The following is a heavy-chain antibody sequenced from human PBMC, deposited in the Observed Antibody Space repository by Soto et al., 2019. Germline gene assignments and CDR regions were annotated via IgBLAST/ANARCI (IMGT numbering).Heavy chain of an antibody. CDR1: GGSISSYY. Sequence: QVQLQESGPGLVKPSETLSLTCTVSGGSISSYYWSWIRQPPGKGLEWIGYIYYSGSTNYNPSLKSRVTTSVDTSKNQFSQKLSSVTAADTAVYYCAILGCVFRGYYYYLDVWGKGTTGTVSS. J-gene: IGHJ6*03. V-gene: IGHV4-59*01. CDR3: AILGCVFRGYYYYLDV. D-gene: IGHD2-15*01. CDR2: IYYSGST.